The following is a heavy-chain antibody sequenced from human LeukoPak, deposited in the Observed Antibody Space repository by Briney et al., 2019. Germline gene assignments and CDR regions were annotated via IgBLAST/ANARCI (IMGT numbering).Heavy chain of an antibody. J-gene: IGHJ4*02. CDR2: IYDTGTT. Sequence: PSETLSLTCGVSVGSFSSYYWSCIRHPPGRGLDWIGYIYDTGTTNYNPSLSSRVTISLDTSKNLFSLKLTSVTAADTAVYYCARGLTADSWGQGTLVTVSS. D-gene: IGHD5-18*01. V-gene: IGHV4-59*01. CDR3: ARGLTADS. CDR1: VGSFSSYY.